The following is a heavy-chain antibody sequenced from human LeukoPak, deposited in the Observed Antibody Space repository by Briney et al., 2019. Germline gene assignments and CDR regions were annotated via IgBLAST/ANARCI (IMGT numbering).Heavy chain of an antibody. CDR1: GGTFSSYA. V-gene: IGHV1-69*13. CDR2: ITPIFGTA. J-gene: IGHJ4*02. CDR3: ARMSGYSYGAGFDY. D-gene: IGHD5-18*01. Sequence: ASVKVSCKASGGTFSSYAISWVRQAPGQGLEWMGGITPIFGTANYAQKFQGRVTITAAESTSTAYMELSSLRSEDTAVYYCARMSGYSYGAGFDYWGQGTLVTVSS.